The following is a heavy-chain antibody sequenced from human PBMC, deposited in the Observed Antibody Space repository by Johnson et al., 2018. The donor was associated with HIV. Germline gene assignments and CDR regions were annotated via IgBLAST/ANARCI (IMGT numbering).Heavy chain of an antibody. V-gene: IGHV3-66*01. CDR1: GFTFSSYD. J-gene: IGHJ3*02. Sequence: VQLVESGGGVVQPGRSLRLSCAASGFTFSSYDMHWVRQATGKGLEWVSVIYSGGSTYYADSVKGRFTIARDNSKNTLYLQMNSLRAEDTAVYYCAKGEDCCCDCDSHFGAFDIWGQGTMVTVSS. D-gene: IGHD2-21*02. CDR2: IYSGGST. CDR3: AKGEDCCCDCDSHFGAFDI.